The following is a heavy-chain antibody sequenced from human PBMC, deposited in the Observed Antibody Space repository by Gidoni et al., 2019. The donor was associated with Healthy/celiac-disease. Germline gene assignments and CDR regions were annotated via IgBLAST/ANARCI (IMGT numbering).Heavy chain of an antibody. CDR1: GGSFSGYY. CDR3: ASSYYYDSSGYYY. V-gene: IGHV4-34*01. Sequence: VQLQQLGAGLLKPSATLSLTCAVYGGSFSGYYWSWIRQPPGKGLEWIGEINHSGSTNYNPSLKSRVTISVDTSKNQFALKLSSVTAADTAVYYCASSYYYDSSGYYYWGQGTLVTVSS. J-gene: IGHJ4*02. CDR2: INHSGST. D-gene: IGHD3-22*01.